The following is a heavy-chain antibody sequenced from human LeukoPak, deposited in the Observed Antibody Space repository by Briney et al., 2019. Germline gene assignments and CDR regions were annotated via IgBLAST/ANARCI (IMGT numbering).Heavy chain of an antibody. V-gene: IGHV3-30*18. CDR1: GFXFSCCD. Sequence: GGSLRLSCAASGFXFSCCDMHWVRQAPGKGLKWMALISYDGSDKYYADSVKGRFTISRDNSKNTLFLQMNSLRTEDTAVYYCAKGYDSVSNWGQGTLVTVSS. J-gene: IGHJ1*01. D-gene: IGHD3-22*01. CDR3: AKGYDSVSN. CDR2: ISYDGSDK.